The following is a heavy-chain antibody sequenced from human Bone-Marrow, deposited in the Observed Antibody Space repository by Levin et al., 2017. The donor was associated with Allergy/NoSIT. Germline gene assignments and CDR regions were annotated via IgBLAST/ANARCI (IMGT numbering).Heavy chain of an antibody. V-gene: IGHV1-2*06. CDR3: ARSGALGYCSSTNCYPFDY. CDR1: QYTFTGYY. D-gene: IGHD2-2*01. CDR2: INPNSGGT. Sequence: ASVKVSCKTSQYTFTGYYLHWVRQAPGQGLEWMGRINPNSGGTNYAQNFLGRVSMTRDTSISTAYMELKRLRSDDTAVYYCARSGALGYCSSTNCYPFDYWGQGTLVTVSS. J-gene: IGHJ4*02.